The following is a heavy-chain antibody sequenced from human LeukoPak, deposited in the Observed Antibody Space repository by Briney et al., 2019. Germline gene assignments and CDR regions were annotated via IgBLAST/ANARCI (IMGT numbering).Heavy chain of an antibody. CDR1: GGTFSSYA. Sequence: SVKVSCKASGGTFSSYAISWVRQAPGQGLEWMGGIIPILGTANYAQKFQGRVTITADKSTSTAYMELSSLRSEDTAVYYCARDTTYRSSTSCYLGWFDPWGQGTLVTVSS. D-gene: IGHD2-2*01. CDR3: ARDTTYRSSTSCYLGWFDP. V-gene: IGHV1-69*06. J-gene: IGHJ5*02. CDR2: IIPILGTA.